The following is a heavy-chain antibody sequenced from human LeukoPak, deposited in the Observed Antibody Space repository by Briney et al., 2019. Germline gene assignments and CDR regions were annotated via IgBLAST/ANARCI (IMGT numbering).Heavy chain of an antibody. CDR1: GYTFTNYW. V-gene: IGHV5-51*01. CDR2: IFPADSDT. J-gene: IGHJ4*02. Sequence: GESLKISCEASGYTFTNYWIGWVRQMPGKGLEWVGIIFPADSDTRYSPSFQGQVTIFADKSINTAYLQWSSLKASDTAMYYCARPDCSSTSCYVGYWGQGTLVTVSS. D-gene: IGHD2-2*01. CDR3: ARPDCSSTSCYVGY.